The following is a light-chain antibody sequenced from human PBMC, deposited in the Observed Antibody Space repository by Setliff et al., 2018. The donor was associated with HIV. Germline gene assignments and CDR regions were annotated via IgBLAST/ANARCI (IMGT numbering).Light chain of an antibody. CDR1: STDVGGYDY. Sequence: QSVLTQPASVSGSPGQSITISCTGTSTDVGGYDYVSWYQQLPGKAPKLIIFEVTNRPSGISLRFSGSKSGNTASLTISGVQAEDEADYYCCSYTSRSTRVFGTGTRSPS. CDR2: EVT. V-gene: IGLV2-14*01. CDR3: CSYTSRSTRV. J-gene: IGLJ1*01.